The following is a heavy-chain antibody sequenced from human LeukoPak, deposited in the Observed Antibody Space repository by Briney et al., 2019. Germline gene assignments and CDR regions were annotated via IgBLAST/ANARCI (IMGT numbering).Heavy chain of an antibody. CDR3: ARLTGNYGDY. CDR1: GFTFSSYS. J-gene: IGHJ4*02. V-gene: IGHV3-21*01. CDR2: ISSGSSYI. Sequence: GGSLRLSCAASGFTFSSYSMNWVRQAPGKGPEWVSSISSGSSYIYYADSVKGRFTISRENAKYSLYLQMDSLRAEDTAVYYCARLTGNYGDYWGQGTLVTVSS. D-gene: IGHD3-10*01.